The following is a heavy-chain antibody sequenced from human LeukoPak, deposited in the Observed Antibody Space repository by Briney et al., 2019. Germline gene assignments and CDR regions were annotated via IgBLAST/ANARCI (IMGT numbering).Heavy chain of an antibody. Sequence: GGSLRPSCAASGFTFSTYAMRWVRQAPGKGLEWVSAISGSGESTYYAGSVKGRFTISRDNSKNTLYLQMNSLRADDTALYYCAKDAKRNYDFWDRFDYWGQGALVTVSS. CDR2: ISGSGEST. CDR1: GFTFSTYA. V-gene: IGHV3-23*01. D-gene: IGHD3-3*01. CDR3: AKDAKRNYDFWDRFDY. J-gene: IGHJ4*02.